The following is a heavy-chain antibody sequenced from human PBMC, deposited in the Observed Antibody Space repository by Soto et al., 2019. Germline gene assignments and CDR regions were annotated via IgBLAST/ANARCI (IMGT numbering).Heavy chain of an antibody. V-gene: IGHV1-46*03. CDR2: INPSGGST. Sequence: PGQGLEWMGIINPSGGSTSYAQKFQGRVTMTRDTSTSTVYMELSSLRSEDTAVYYCARSALYRSYYMDVWGKGTTVSLSS. CDR3: ARSALYRSYYMDV. D-gene: IGHD1-26*01. J-gene: IGHJ6*03.